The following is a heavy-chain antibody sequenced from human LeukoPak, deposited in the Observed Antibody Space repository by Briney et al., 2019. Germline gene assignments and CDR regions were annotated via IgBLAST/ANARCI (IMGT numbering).Heavy chain of an antibody. CDR3: ARELQESYFDY. CDR1: GFTFSSYS. CDR2: ISSSSSTI. J-gene: IGHJ4*02. V-gene: IGHV3-48*01. Sequence: PGGSLRLSCAASGFTFSSYSMNWVRQAPGKGLEWVSYISSSSSTIYYADSVKGRFTISRDNAKNSLYLQMNSLRAEDTAVYYCARELQESYFDYWGQGTLVTVSS.